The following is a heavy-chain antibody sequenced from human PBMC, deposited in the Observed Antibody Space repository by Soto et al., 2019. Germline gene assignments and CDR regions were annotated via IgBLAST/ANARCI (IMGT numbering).Heavy chain of an antibody. D-gene: IGHD3-22*01. Sequence: PGGSLRLSCAASGFTFSSYAMHWVRQAPGKGLEWVAVISYDGSNKYYADSVKGRFTISRDNSKNTLYLQMNSLRAEDTAVYYCARDSYYYDSSGYYGAFDIWGQGTMVTVSS. CDR2: ISYDGSNK. V-gene: IGHV3-30-3*01. J-gene: IGHJ3*02. CDR1: GFTFSSYA. CDR3: ARDSYYYDSSGYYGAFDI.